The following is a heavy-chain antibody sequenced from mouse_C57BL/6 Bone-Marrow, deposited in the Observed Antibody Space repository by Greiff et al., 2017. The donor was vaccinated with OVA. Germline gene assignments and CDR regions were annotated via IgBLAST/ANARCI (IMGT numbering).Heavy chain of an antibody. J-gene: IGHJ4*01. V-gene: IGHV1-19*01. Sequence: EVQLQQSGPVLVKPGASVKMSCTASGYTFTDYDMNWVKQSPGKSLEWIGAINPYNGGTSYHQKFKGKATISVDKSSHTVYLEINSLTSVDSAVYDGARRNGYPYAMEYWGQGTSVTVSS. CDR3: ARRNGYPYAMEY. D-gene: IGHD2-2*01. CDR2: INPYNGGT. CDR1: GYTFTDYD.